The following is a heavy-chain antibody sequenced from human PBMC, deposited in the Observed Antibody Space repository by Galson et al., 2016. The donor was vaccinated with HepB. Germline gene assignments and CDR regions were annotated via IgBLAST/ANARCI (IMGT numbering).Heavy chain of an antibody. J-gene: IGHJ5*02. D-gene: IGHD2-15*01. Sequence: SLRLSCAASGFTFSDYTMAWVRQAPGDRLEWLSSISGNGRSTFSANSVKGRFTITRDNSKNTMYMQMNSLTVEDTAVYFCARDGNAVVVPIAMTYNCFDPWGHGTLVTVSS. CDR1: GFTFSDYT. V-gene: IGHV3-23*01. CDR2: ISGNGRST. CDR3: ARDGNAVVVPIAMTYNCFDP.